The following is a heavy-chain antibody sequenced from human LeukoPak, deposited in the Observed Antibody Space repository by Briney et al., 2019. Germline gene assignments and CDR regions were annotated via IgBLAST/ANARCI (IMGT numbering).Heavy chain of an antibody. Sequence: GASVKVSCKASGYTFTSYDINWVRQATGQGLEWMGWMNPNSGNTGYAQKFQGRLTMTRNTSISTAYMELSSLRSEDTAVYYCARSYGSGSYYYYYGMDVWGQGTTVTVSS. D-gene: IGHD3-10*01. CDR1: GYTFTSYD. J-gene: IGHJ6*02. CDR3: ARSYGSGSYYYYYGMDV. V-gene: IGHV1-8*01. CDR2: MNPNSGNT.